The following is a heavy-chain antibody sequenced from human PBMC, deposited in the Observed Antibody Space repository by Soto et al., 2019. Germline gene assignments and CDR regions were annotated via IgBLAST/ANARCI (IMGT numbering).Heavy chain of an antibody. J-gene: IGHJ4*02. CDR2: INHSEST. CDR3: ARDKITGLFDY. Sequence: SETLSLTCAVYGGSFSGYYWTWIRQPPGTGLEWIGEINHSESTNYNPSLKSRVTISEDTSKNQFSLKMTSVTAADTAVYYCARDKITGLFDYWGQGTLVTVSS. D-gene: IGHD2-8*02. V-gene: IGHV4-34*01. CDR1: GGSFSGYY.